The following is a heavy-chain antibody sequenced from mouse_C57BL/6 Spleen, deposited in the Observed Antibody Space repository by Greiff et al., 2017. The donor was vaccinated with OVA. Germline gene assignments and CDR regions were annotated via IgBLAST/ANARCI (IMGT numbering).Heavy chain of an antibody. CDR2: IYPGDGDT. D-gene: IGHD2-1*01. J-gene: IGHJ2*01. CDR3: ARWVGNYVRFDY. CDR1: GYAFSSSW. V-gene: IGHV1-82*01. Sequence: QVQLQQSGPELVKPGASVKISCKASGYAFSSSWMNWVRQRPGKGLEWIGRIYPGDGDTNYNGKFKGKATLTADKSSSTAYMQLSSLTSEDSAVYFCARWVGNYVRFDYWGQGTTLTVSS.